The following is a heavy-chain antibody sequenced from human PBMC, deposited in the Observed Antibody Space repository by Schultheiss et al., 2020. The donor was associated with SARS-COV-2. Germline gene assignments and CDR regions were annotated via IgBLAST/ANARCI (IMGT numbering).Heavy chain of an antibody. CDR1: GGSISSGGYY. Sequence: SETLSLTCTVSGGSISSGGYYWSWIRQHPGKGLEWIGYIYYSGSTYYNPSLKSRVTISVDMSKNQFFLKLSSVTAADTAVYYCASEYDYGDYGPFNYWGQGTLVTVSS. V-gene: IGHV4-31*03. CDR2: IYYSGST. D-gene: IGHD4-17*01. CDR3: ASEYDYGDYGPFNY. J-gene: IGHJ4*02.